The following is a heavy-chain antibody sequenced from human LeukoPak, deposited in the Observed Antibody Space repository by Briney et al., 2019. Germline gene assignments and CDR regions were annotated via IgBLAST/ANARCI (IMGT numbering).Heavy chain of an antibody. D-gene: IGHD6-13*01. J-gene: IGHJ4*02. Sequence: ASVKVSCKASGYTFTSYDINWVRQATGQGLEWMGWMNPNSGNTGYAEKFQGRVTMTRDTSMSTVYMELGSLTSEDTAVYYCARGGIAAAGVDYWGQGTLVTVSS. CDR3: ARGGIAAAGVDY. V-gene: IGHV1-8*01. CDR1: GYTFTSYD. CDR2: MNPNSGNT.